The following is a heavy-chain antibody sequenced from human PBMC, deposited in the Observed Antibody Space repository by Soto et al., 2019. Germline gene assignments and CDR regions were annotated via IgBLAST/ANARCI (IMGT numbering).Heavy chain of an antibody. CDR2: ISYDGSNK. CDR3: AKDPRLWGYCSGGSCPKAGYYYYMDV. J-gene: IGHJ6*03. V-gene: IGHV3-30*18. D-gene: IGHD2-15*01. CDR1: GFTFSSYG. Sequence: GGSLRLSCAASGFTFSSYGMHWVRQAPGKGLEWVAVISYDGSNKYYADSVKGRFTISRDNSKNTLYLQMNSLRAEDTAVYYCAKDPRLWGYCSGGSCPKAGYYYYMDVWGKGTTVTVSS.